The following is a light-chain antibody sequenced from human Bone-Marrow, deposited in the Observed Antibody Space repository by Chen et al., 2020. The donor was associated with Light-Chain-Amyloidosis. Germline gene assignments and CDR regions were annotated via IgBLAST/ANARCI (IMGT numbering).Light chain of an antibody. CDR1: NSDVGNYNL. V-gene: IGLV2-23*01. CDR3: CAYTGSSTWV. Sequence: QSALTQPASVSGSPGQSITISCTASNSDVGNYNLVSWYQHHPGKAPKLIIYGDFKRPSGVSNRFSGSKSGNTASLTISGLQNEDAAHYHCCAYTGSSTWVFGGGTKLTVL. CDR2: GDF. J-gene: IGLJ3*02.